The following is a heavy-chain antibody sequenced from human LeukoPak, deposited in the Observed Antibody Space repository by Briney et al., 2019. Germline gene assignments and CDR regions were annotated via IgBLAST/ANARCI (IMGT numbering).Heavy chain of an antibody. CDR2: IYYSGST. CDR1: GGSISSYY. V-gene: IGHV4-59*01. J-gene: IGHJ3*02. D-gene: IGHD3-10*01. Sequence: PSETLSLTCTVSGGSISSYYWSWIRQPPGKGLEWIGHIYYSGSTSYNPSLKSRVTISVDTSKNQFSLKLSSVTAADTAVYYCARDDSEGYGSVIWGQGTMVTVSS. CDR3: ARDDSEGYGSVI.